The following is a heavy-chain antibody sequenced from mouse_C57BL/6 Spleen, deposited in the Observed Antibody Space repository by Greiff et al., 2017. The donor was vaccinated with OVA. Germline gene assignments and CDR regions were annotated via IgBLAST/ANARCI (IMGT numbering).Heavy chain of an antibody. V-gene: IGHV1-22*01. CDR2: INPNNGGT. CDR3: ARRPLLYSNHPYDMDD. J-gene: IGHJ4*01. CDR1: GYTFTDYN. Sequence: VQLQQSGPELVKPGASVKMSCKASGYTFTDYNMHWVKQSHGKSLEWIGYINPNNGGTSYNQKFKGKATLTVNKSSSTAYMELRSLTSEDSAVYYCARRPLLYSNHPYDMDDWGKGTTVTVSS. D-gene: IGHD2-12*01.